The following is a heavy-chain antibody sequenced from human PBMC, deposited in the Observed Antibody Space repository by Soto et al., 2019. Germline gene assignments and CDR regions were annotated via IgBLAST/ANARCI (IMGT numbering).Heavy chain of an antibody. CDR1: GYTFTDYY. CDR2: ISPSGGST. V-gene: IGHV1-46*01. J-gene: IGHJ5*02. CDR3: ARDGSSDWLTWFDL. D-gene: IGHD6-19*01. Sequence: QVQLVQSGAEVKKPGASVKVSCKASGYTFTDYYMHWVRQAPGQGLEWMGIISPSGGSTYAQKFQGRVTVTRDTSTSTVYMELSSLRSEDTAVYYCARDGSSDWLTWFDLWGQGTLVTVSS.